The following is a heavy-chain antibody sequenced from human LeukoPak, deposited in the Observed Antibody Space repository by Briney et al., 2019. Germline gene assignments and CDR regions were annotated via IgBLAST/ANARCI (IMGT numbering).Heavy chain of an antibody. CDR1: GGSISSSSYY. J-gene: IGHJ4*02. D-gene: IGHD3-16*02. CDR2: IYYSGSS. CDR3: AREKRLGELSLSPFDY. V-gene: IGHV4-39*07. Sequence: SETLSLTCTVSGGSISSSSYYWGWIRQPPGKGLEWIGSIYYSGSSYYNPSLKSRVTISVDTSKNQFSLKLSSVTAADTAVYYCAREKRLGELSLSPFDYWGQGTLVTVSS.